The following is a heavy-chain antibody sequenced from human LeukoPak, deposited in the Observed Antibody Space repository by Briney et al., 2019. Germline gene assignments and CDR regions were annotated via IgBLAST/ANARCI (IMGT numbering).Heavy chain of an antibody. D-gene: IGHD3-3*01. CDR1: GGSVNSGSYY. J-gene: IGHJ5*02. Sequence: SETLSLTCTVSGGSVNSGSYYWNWIRQPPGTGLEWIGYIYYSGSTYYNPSLKSRVTISVDTSKNQFSLKLSSVTAADTAVYYCARHVVRITIFGVVNNWFDPWGQGTLVTVSS. V-gene: IGHV4-61*01. CDR2: IYYSGST. CDR3: ARHVVRITIFGVVNNWFDP.